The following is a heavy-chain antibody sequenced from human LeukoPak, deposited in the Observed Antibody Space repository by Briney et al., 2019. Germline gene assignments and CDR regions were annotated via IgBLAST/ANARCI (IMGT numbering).Heavy chain of an antibody. CDR1: GFTFNYYA. CDR2: LSASAITT. CDR3: VKVNSAWSGGTYYFDY. Sequence: GGSLRLSCAASGFTFNYYAMSWVRQAPGKGQEWVSSLSASAITTYYAASVKGRFTISRDNSKNTLSLQMNSLRAEDTAVYHCVKVNSAWSGGTYYFDYWGQGTLVTVSS. V-gene: IGHV3-23*01. J-gene: IGHJ4*02. D-gene: IGHD6-19*01.